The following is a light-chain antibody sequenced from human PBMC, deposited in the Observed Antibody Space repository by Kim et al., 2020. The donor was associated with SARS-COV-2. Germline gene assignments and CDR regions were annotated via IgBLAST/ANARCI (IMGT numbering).Light chain of an antibody. V-gene: IGLV4-69*01. Sequence: QLVLTQSPSASASLGASVKLTCTLSSGHSSYAIAWHQQQPEKGPRYLMKLNSDGSHSKGDGIPDRFSGSSSGAERYLTISSLQSEDEDDYYCQTWGTGLWVFGGGTQLTVL. J-gene: IGLJ3*02. CDR2: LNSDGSH. CDR1: SGHSSYA. CDR3: QTWGTGLWV.